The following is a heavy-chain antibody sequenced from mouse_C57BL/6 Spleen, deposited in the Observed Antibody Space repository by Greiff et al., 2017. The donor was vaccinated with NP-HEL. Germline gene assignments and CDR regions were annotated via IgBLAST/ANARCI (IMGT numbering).Heavy chain of an antibody. CDR2: IDPETGGT. D-gene: IGHD2-3*01. CDR1: GYTFTDYE. V-gene: IGHV1-15*01. Sequence: QVQLQQSGAELVRPGASVTLSCKASGYTFTDYEMHWVKQTPVHGLEWIGAIDPETGGTAYNQKFKGKAILTADNSSSTAYMKLSSLISEDTTVYYCTRLRDGYYVNYWGQGTPLTVSS. J-gene: IGHJ2*01. CDR3: TRLRDGYYVNY.